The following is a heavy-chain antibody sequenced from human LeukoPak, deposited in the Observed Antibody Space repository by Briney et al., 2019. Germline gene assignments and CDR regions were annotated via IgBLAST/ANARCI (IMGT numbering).Heavy chain of an antibody. CDR1: GYTFTSYG. CDR3: ARGSVAGTVINDS. D-gene: IGHD6-19*01. Sequence: ASVTVSFTASGYTFTSYGISWVRQAPGQGLEWMGWISAYNGNTNYAQKLQGRVTMTTDASTSTAYMELRVLRSDDTAVYYCARGSVAGTVINDSWGQGTLLPVSS. CDR2: ISAYNGNT. J-gene: IGHJ4*02. V-gene: IGHV1-18*01.